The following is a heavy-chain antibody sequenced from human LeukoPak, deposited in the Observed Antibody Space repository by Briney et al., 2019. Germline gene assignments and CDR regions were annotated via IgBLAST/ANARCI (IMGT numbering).Heavy chain of an antibody. J-gene: IGHJ4*02. CDR2: INHSGST. CDR1: GASFSGYY. CDR3: ARGVGGHIVVVTAVCFDY. Sequence: PSETLSLTCAVYGASFSGYYWSWVRQPPGKGLEWVGEINHSGSTNYNTSLKSRVTISVDTSKNQFSLKLSSVTAADTAVYYCARGVGGHIVVVTAVCFDYWGQGTLVTVSS. D-gene: IGHD2-21*02. V-gene: IGHV4-34*01.